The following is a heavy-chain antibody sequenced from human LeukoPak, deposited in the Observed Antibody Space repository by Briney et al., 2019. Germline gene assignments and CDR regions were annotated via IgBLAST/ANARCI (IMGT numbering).Heavy chain of an antibody. CDR3: AGARHGDYRWDY. CDR1: GYSFTNYW. V-gene: IGHV5-51*01. D-gene: IGHD4-17*01. J-gene: IGHJ4*02. Sequence: GESLKISCKDSGYSFTNYWIGWVRQMPGKGLEWMGIIHSADSNTKYSPSFQGQVTLSADKSISTAYLQWSGLKASDTAMYYCAGARHGDYRWDYWGQGTLVTVSS. CDR2: IHSADSNT.